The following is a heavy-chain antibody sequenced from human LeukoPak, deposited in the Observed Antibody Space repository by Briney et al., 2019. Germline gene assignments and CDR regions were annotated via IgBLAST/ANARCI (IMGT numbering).Heavy chain of an antibody. CDR1: GSTFSSYD. J-gene: IGHJ4*02. CDR3: ARGPYGTGSHFDF. Sequence: GASVKVSCKASGSTFSSYDINWVRQATGQGLEWMGWMNPNSGDTGYTPRFQGRVTMTRDTSISTAYMELSSLRSEDTAVYYRARGPYGTGSHFDFWGQGTLVTVSS. D-gene: IGHD3-10*01. CDR2: MNPNSGDT. V-gene: IGHV1-8*02.